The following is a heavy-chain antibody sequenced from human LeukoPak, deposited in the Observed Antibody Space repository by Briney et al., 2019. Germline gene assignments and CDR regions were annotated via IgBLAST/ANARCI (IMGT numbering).Heavy chain of an antibody. Sequence: QPGGSLRLSCASSGFTFTNSAMSWVRQAPGKGLEWVAAIGNSGTTYYADSVKGRFTISRDNSKNTLFLQMTSLRAEDTAVYYCAKDPRNYWGQGTLVTVSS. CDR1: GFTFTNSA. V-gene: IGHV3-23*01. J-gene: IGHJ4*02. CDR2: IGNSGTT. CDR3: AKDPRNY.